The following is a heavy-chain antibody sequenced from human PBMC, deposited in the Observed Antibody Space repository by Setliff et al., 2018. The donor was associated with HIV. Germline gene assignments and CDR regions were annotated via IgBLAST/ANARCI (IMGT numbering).Heavy chain of an antibody. D-gene: IGHD4-4*01. J-gene: IGHJ3*02. CDR1: GYTFTSYG. CDR3: ARDVDYTDAFDI. V-gene: IGHV1-18*01. CDR2: ISAYNGNT. Sequence: ASVKVSCKASGYTFTSYGISWVRQAPGQGLEWMGWISAYNGNTNHAQKLRGRVTMTTDTSTSTAYMELRSLRSDDTAVYYCARDVDYTDAFDIWGQGTMVTVSS.